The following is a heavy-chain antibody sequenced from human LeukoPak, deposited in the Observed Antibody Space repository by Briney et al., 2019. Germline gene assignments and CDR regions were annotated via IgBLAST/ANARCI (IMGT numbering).Heavy chain of an antibody. Sequence: SETLSLTCTVSGGSLSSYYFSWIRQSPGKGLEWIAYINYSGSVSYNPSPKSRVTMSVDTSKQFSLSLSSVTAADTAVYYCARHNYDDYVFDIWGQGTKVTVSS. CDR2: INYSGSV. CDR1: GGSLSSYY. D-gene: IGHD4-17*01. J-gene: IGHJ3*02. CDR3: ARHNYDDYVFDI. V-gene: IGHV4-59*08.